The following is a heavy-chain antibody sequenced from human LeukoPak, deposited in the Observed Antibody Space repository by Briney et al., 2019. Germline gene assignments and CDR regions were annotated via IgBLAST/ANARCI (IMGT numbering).Heavy chain of an antibody. V-gene: IGHV1-2*06. CDR3: ARAGACGGDCYIDY. CDR2: INPNSGGT. D-gene: IGHD2-21*02. J-gene: IGHJ4*02. Sequence: ASVKVSCKASGYTFTGYYMHWVRQAPGQGLEWMGRINPNSGGTNYAQKFQGRVTMTRDTSISTAYTELSRLRSDDTAVYYCARAGACGGDCYIDYWGQGTLVTVSS. CDR1: GYTFTGYY.